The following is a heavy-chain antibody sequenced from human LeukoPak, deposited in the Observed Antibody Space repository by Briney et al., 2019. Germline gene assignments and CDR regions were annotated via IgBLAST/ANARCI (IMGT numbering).Heavy chain of an antibody. D-gene: IGHD2-15*01. J-gene: IGHJ5*02. CDR2: ITSSSHYI. CDR3: ARAENSGSGGLDP. Sequence: GGSLRLSCAASGFTFNIYSMNWVRQAPGKGLEWVSRITSSSHYIYYADSVKGRFTISRDNAKNSLYLDMSSLRADDTAVYYCARAENSGSGGLDPWGQGTLVTVSS. CDR1: GFTFNIYS. V-gene: IGHV3-21*01.